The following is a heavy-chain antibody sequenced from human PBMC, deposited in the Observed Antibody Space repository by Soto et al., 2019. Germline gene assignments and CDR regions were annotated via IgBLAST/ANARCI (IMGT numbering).Heavy chain of an antibody. CDR3: TRDWDI. V-gene: IGHV3-7*01. CDR2: IRQDGGET. D-gene: IGHD1-26*01. J-gene: IGHJ4*02. Sequence: EVQLVESGGGLVQPGGSLRLSCAASGFIFRDYWMAWARQAPGKGLQWVAVIRQDGGETHYADSVRGRFTISRDNAKNSLVLQMNSLRVDDTGVYYCTRDWDIWGQGTLVTVSS. CDR1: GFIFRDYW.